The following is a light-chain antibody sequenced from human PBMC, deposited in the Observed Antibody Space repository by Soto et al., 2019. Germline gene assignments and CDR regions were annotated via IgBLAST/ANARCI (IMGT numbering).Light chain of an antibody. J-gene: IGKJ1*01. CDR3: QQRSNWPT. CDR1: QSVSRY. Sequence: EIVLTQSPATLSLSPGERATLSCRASQSVSRYVAWYQQKPGQAPRLLIYDASNRATGIPARFSGSGSGTDFTLTISSLEPEDFAVYYCQQRSNWPTFGQGTKVEIK. CDR2: DAS. V-gene: IGKV3-11*01.